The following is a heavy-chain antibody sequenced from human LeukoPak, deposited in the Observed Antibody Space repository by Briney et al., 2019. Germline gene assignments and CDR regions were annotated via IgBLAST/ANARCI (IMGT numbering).Heavy chain of an antibody. CDR3: AKAYSSSWWGYYMDV. J-gene: IGHJ6*03. V-gene: IGHV3-9*03. CDR2: ISWNSGSI. Sequence: PGGSLRLSCAASGFTFDDYAMHWVRQAPGKGLEWVSGISWNSGSIGYADSVKGRFTISRDNAKNSLYLQMNSLRAEDMALYYCAKAYSSSWWGYYMDVWGKGTTVTVSS. CDR1: GFTFDDYA. D-gene: IGHD6-13*01.